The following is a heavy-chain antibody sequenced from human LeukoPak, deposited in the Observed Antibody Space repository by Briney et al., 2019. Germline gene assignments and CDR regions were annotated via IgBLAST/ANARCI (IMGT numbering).Heavy chain of an antibody. Sequence: GASVKVSCKASGYTITGYYMHWVRQAPGQGLEWMGWINPNSGGTDYAQTFQGRVTMTRDTSISTGYMELSSLSSDDTAVYYCARALDTLPSYATDYWGQGTLVTVSS. CDR2: INPNSGGT. CDR1: GYTITGYY. V-gene: IGHV1-2*02. CDR3: ARALDTLPSYATDY. D-gene: IGHD3-3*02. J-gene: IGHJ4*02.